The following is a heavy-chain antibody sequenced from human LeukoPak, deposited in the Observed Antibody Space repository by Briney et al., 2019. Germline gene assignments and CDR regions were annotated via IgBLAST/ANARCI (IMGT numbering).Heavy chain of an antibody. J-gene: IGHJ4*02. D-gene: IGHD3-10*01. Sequence: SVKVSCKASGGTFSSYAISWVRQAPGQGIEWMGRIIPIFGTANYAQKFQGRVTITTDESTSTAYMELSSLRSEDTAVYYCAISGYGSLGGLDYWGQGTLVTVSS. CDR2: IIPIFGTA. V-gene: IGHV1-69*05. CDR1: GGTFSSYA. CDR3: AISGYGSLGGLDY.